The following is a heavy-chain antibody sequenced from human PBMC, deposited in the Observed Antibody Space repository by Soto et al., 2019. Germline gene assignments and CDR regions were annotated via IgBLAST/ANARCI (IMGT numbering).Heavy chain of an antibody. J-gene: IGHJ6*02. Sequence: EVQLVETGGGLIQPGGSLRLSCAASGFTVSSNYMSWVRQAPGKGLECVSVIYSCGSTYYADSVKGRFTISRDNSKNTLYLQMNSLRAEDTTVYYCARGGRHYYYCIDVWGQATTVTVS. V-gene: IGHV3-53*02. CDR2: IYSCGST. CDR3: ARGGRHYYYCIDV. CDR1: GFTVSSNY.